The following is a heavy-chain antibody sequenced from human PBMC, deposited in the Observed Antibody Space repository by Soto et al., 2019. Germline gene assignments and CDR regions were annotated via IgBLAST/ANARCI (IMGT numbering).Heavy chain of an antibody. CDR2: IHWDDDK. Sequence: QITLKESGPTLVKPTQTLTLTCTFSGSLSTSGVGMGWIRQPPGKALEWLALIHWDDDKRYSPSLKSRLTITKDTSKNQVVLTMTNMDPVDTATYYCAHRVRRADTVAFDYWGQGILVTVSS. J-gene: IGHJ4*02. V-gene: IGHV2-5*02. D-gene: IGHD4-4*01. CDR1: GSLSTSGVG. CDR3: AHRVRRADTVAFDY.